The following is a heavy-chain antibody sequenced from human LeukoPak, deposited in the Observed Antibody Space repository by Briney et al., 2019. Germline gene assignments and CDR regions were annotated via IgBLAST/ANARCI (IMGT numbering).Heavy chain of an antibody. V-gene: IGHV4-30-4*08. D-gene: IGHD6-6*01. CDR2: IYYSGST. CDR1: GGSINSDNYY. Sequence: SEALSFTCTVSGGSINSDNYYWSWIRQPPGKGLEWIGYIYYSGSTYYNPSLKSRVTISLDTSKNQFSLKLSSVTAADTAVYYCARAAARRFMDVWGKGTTVTVSS. CDR3: ARAAARRFMDV. J-gene: IGHJ6*03.